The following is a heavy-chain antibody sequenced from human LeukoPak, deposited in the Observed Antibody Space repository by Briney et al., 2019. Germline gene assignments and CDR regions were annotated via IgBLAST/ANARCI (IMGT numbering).Heavy chain of an antibody. Sequence: GGSLRLSFAASGFTFSSYWMSWVRQAPGKGLEWVANINQDGSEKYYVDSVKGRFTISRDNAKNSLYLQMNSLRAEDTAVYYCATIPVGWTYYFDYWGQGTLVTVSS. J-gene: IGHJ4*02. CDR3: ATIPVGWTYYFDY. CDR2: INQDGSEK. D-gene: IGHD2-8*02. V-gene: IGHV3-7*01. CDR1: GFTFSSYW.